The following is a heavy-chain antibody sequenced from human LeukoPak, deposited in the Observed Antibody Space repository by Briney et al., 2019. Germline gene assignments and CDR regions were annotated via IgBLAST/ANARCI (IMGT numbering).Heavy chain of an antibody. CDR1: GFTFSSYA. D-gene: IGHD2-15*01. CDR3: AREYCSGGGCQYYFDY. V-gene: IGHV3-64*01. CDR2: ISSDGGSP. Sequence: GGSLRLSCAASGFTFSSYAMHSVRQAPGKGLEYVSGISSDGGSPFHVNSVKGRFTIYRDNSKDTLYLQMGSLRAEDMAVYYCAREYCSGGGCQYYFDYWGQGTLVTVSS. J-gene: IGHJ4*02.